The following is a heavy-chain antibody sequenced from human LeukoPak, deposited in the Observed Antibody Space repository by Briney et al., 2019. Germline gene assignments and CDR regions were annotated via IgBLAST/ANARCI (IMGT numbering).Heavy chain of an antibody. CDR1: GFTFSNYG. J-gene: IGHJ4*02. CDR2: IRSDESNK. Sequence: GGSLRLSCAASGFTFSNYGMHWVRQAPGKGLEWVAFIRSDESNKYYADSVKGRFTISRDDSKSTLYLQMNSLRAEDTAVYYCANLLVRVPDYWGQGTLVTVSS. CDR3: ANLLVRVPDY. D-gene: IGHD1-26*01. V-gene: IGHV3-30*02.